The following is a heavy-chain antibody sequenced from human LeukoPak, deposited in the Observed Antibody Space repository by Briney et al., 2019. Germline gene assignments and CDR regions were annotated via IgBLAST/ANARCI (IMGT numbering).Heavy chain of an antibody. Sequence: GGSLRLSCAASGFTFSDHYMDWVRQAPGKGLEWVGRTRNKANSYTTEYAASVKGRFTISRDDSKNSLYLKINSLKTEDTAVYYCARFLYYGWGSFDYWGQETLVTVPS. V-gene: IGHV3-72*01. CDR3: ARFLYYGWGSFDY. CDR1: GFTFSDHY. D-gene: IGHD3-10*01. J-gene: IGHJ4*02. CDR2: TRNKANSYTT.